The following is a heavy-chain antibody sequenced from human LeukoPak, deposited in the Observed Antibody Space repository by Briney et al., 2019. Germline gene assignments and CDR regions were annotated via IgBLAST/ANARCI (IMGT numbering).Heavy chain of an antibody. CDR1: GFTFTTYW. CDR3: ARDAVDTANAV. CDR2: INSDGSIT. J-gene: IGHJ6*02. Sequence: GGSLRFSCAASGFTFTTYWMHWVRQAPGKGLVWVSHINSDGSITSYADSVKGRFTISRDNAKNTLYLQMDSLRAEDTAVYYCARDAVDTANAVWGQGTTVTVSS. D-gene: IGHD5-18*01. V-gene: IGHV3-74*01.